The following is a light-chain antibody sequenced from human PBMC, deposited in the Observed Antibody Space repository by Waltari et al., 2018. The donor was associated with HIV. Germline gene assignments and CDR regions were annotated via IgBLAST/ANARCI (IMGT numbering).Light chain of an antibody. CDR3: AAWDARLNEYL. CDR1: NSNVGSDV. V-gene: IGLV1-44*01. CDR2: GDN. Sequence: QSVLTQPHSASGTPGQRVIISCSGSNSNVGSDVVNWYQQLPGTDPKLLIYGDNERPSGVPDRFSGSKSGASASLAISDLQSEDEAEYYCAAWDARLNEYLFGTGTKVTVL. J-gene: IGLJ1*01.